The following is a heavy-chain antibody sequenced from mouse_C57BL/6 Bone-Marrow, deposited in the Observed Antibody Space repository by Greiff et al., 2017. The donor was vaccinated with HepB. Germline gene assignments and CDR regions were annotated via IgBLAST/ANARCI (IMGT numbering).Heavy chain of an antibody. V-gene: IGHV1-55*01. D-gene: IGHD3-2*02. Sequence: QVQLQQPGAELVKPGASVKVSCKASGYTFTSYWITWVKQRPGQGLEWIGDIYPGSGSTNYNEKFKSKATLTVDTSSSTAYMQLSSLTSEDSAVYYCARLETAQATWFAYWGQGTLVTVSA. CDR1: GYTFTSYW. CDR3: ARLETAQATWFAY. CDR2: IYPGSGST. J-gene: IGHJ3*01.